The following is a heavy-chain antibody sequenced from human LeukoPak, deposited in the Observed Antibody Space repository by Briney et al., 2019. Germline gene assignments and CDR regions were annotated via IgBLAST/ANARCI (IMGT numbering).Heavy chain of an antibody. CDR3: ARGEATYYYGSGSYYDFDY. CDR1: GFTFSSYA. Sequence: GGSLRLSCAASGFTFSSYAMHWVRQAPGKGLEWVAVISYDGSNKYYADSVKGRFTISRDNSKNTLYLQMNSLRAEDTAVYYCARGEATYYYGSGSYYDFDYWGQGTLVTVSS. D-gene: IGHD3-10*01. CDR2: ISYDGSNK. V-gene: IGHV3-30-3*01. J-gene: IGHJ4*02.